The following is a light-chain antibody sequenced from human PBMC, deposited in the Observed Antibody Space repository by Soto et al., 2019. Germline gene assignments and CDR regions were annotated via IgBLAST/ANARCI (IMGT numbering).Light chain of an antibody. CDR3: TSYTSSSTLYV. J-gene: IGLJ1*01. V-gene: IGLV2-14*01. Sequence: QSVLPQPASVSGSPGQSITISCTGTSSDVGGYNYVSWYQQHPGKAPKLMIYDVRNRASGASNRFSGSKSGNTASLTISGRQAEDEADYYCTSYTSSSTLYVFGTGTKVTVL. CDR1: SSDVGGYNY. CDR2: DVR.